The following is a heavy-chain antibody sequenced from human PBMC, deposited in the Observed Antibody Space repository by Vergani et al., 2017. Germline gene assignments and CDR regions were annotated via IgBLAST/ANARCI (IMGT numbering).Heavy chain of an antibody. CDR2: ISYDGSNK. CDR1: GFTFSSYA. Sequence: QVQLVESGGGVVQPGRSLRLSCAASGFTFSSYAMHWVRQAPGKGLAWVAVISYDGSNKYYADSVKGRFTISRDNSKNTLYLQMNSLRAEDTAVYYCAALRFPDPWGQGTLVTVSS. CDR3: AALRFPDP. V-gene: IGHV3-30-3*01. D-gene: IGHD3-3*01. J-gene: IGHJ5*02.